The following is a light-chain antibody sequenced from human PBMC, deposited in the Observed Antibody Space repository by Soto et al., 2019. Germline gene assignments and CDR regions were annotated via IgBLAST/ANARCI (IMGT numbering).Light chain of an antibody. V-gene: IGKV1-5*03. J-gene: IGKJ2*01. CDR2: QAS. CDR3: QRYNTFPYT. Sequence: DIQMTQSPSPLSASVGDRVTITCRASQSFSTSLAWYQQKPGKAPKLLIYQASNLENGVPSRFSGSGSGTEFTLTISSLQPDDFATYYCQRYNTFPYTFGQGTKVDIK. CDR1: QSFSTS.